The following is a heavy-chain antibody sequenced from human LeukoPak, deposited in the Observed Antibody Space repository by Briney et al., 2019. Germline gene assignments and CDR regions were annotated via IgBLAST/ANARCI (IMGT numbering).Heavy chain of an antibody. CDR3: ARVDGDYDASFDY. CDR2: IYLSGST. Sequence: SQTLSLTCTVSGGSISSYYWSWIRQPPGRGLEWIGYIYLSGSTNYNPSLKSRVTISVDTSKNQFSLELTSVTAAGTAVYYCARVDGDYDASFDYWGQGTLVTVSS. D-gene: IGHD4-17*01. CDR1: GGSISSYY. J-gene: IGHJ4*02. V-gene: IGHV4-59*01.